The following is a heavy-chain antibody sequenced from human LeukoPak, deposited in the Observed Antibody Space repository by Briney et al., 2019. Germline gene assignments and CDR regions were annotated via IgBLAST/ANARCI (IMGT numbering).Heavy chain of an antibody. V-gene: IGHV3-21*01. J-gene: IGHJ4*02. CDR2: ISSNSKYK. CDR1: GFMFSSYS. D-gene: IGHD2-21*02. CDR3: ARDQGNGDGYYVVDFDY. Sequence: PGGSLRLSCAASGFMFSSYSMNWLRQSPGKGLEWVSSISSNSKYKYYTESVKGRFTISRDNAKNSLFLQMNSLRAEDAAVYYCARDQGNGDGYYVVDFDYWGQGILVTVSS.